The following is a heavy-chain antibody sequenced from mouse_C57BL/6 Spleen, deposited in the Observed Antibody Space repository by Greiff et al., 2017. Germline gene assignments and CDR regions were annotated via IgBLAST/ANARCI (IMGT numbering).Heavy chain of an antibody. D-gene: IGHD1-1*01. CDR2: IWTGGGT. CDR3: ARNYDYYGSSYDYYAMDY. V-gene: IGHV2-9-1*01. CDR1: GFSLTSYA. Sequence: VQRVESGPGLVAPSQSLSITCTVSGFSLTSYAISWVRQPPGKGLEWLGVIWTGGGTNYNSALKSRLSISKDNSKSQVFLKMNSLQTDDTARYYCARNYDYYGSSYDYYAMDYWGQGTSVTVSS. J-gene: IGHJ4*01.